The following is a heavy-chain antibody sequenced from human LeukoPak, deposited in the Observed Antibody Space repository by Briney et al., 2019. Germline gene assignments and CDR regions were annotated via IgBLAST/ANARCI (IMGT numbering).Heavy chain of an antibody. CDR2: IHWNGGRT. CDR1: GFAFDDYG. V-gene: IGHV3-20*04. J-gene: IGHJ6*02. Sequence: GGSLRLSCAASGFAFDDYGMSWVRQAPGKGLEWVSGIHWNGGRTAYADSVKGRLTISRDNAKNSLYLQMNSLRAEDTAVYYCARDSPYGDYDGDYYYGMDVWGQGTTVTVSS. D-gene: IGHD4-17*01. CDR3: ARDSPYGDYDGDYYYGMDV.